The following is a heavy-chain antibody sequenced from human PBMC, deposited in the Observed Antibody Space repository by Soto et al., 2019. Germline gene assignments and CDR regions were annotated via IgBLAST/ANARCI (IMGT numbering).Heavy chain of an antibody. V-gene: IGHV3-21*01. J-gene: IGHJ4*02. CDR1: GFSFNSYS. CDR3: ARIAAAGID. CDR2: ISSSSSSI. D-gene: IGHD6-13*01. Sequence: GGSLRLSCGASGFSFNSYSLNWVRQAPGKGLEWVSSISSSSSSIYYADSVKGRFTISRDNAKNTLYLQMNSLRAEDTAVYYCARIAAAGIDWGQGTLVTVSS.